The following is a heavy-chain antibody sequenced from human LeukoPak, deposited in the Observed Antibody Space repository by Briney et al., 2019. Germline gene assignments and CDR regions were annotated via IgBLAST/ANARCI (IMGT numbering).Heavy chain of an antibody. J-gene: IGHJ4*02. Sequence: ASVKVSCKASGYTFTSYGISWVRQAPGQGLEWMGWISAYNGNTNYAQKLQDRVTMATDTSTNTACMELRSLRSDDTAVYYCARHSSSAGLGYWGQGTLVTVSS. CDR2: ISAYNGNT. D-gene: IGHD6-13*01. V-gene: IGHV1-18*01. CDR3: ARHSSSAGLGY. CDR1: GYTFTSYG.